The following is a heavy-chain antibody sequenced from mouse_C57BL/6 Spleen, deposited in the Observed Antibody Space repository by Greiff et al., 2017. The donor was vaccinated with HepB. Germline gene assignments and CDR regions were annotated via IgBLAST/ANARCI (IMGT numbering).Heavy chain of an antibody. V-gene: IGHV14-4*01. CDR1: GFNIKDDY. D-gene: IGHD2-3*01. J-gene: IGHJ3*01. CDR3: TDGYSWFAY. Sequence: VQLQQSGAELVRPGASVKLSCTASGFNIKDDYMHWVKQRPEQGLEWIGWIDPENGDTEYASKFQGKATRTADTSSNTAYLQLSSLTSEDTAVYYCTDGYSWFAYWGQGTLVTVSA. CDR2: IDPENGDT.